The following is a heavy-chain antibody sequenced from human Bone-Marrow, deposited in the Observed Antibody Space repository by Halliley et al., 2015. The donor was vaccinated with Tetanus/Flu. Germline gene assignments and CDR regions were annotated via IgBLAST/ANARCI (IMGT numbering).Heavy chain of an antibody. CDR3: ARDEGMQLGFSLTGLFDFDY. CDR1: AFTFRNYA. CDR2: VSYDGSNT. D-gene: IGHD3-9*01. J-gene: IGHJ4*02. V-gene: IGHV3-30-3*01. Sequence: SLRLSCTASAFTFRNYAMHWVRQIPGKGLEWVAVVSYDGSNTYYADSVKGRFTIFRDNPKNKLFLQMNTLRGEDTALYYCARDEGMQLGFSLTGLFDFDYLGQGTLVTVSS.